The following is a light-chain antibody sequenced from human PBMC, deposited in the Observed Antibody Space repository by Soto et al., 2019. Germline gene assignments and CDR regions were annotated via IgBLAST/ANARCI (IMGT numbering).Light chain of an antibody. CDR2: GES. CDR3: QNYESPPIT. CDR1: QSVTSNY. J-gene: IGKJ5*01. Sequence: EIVLTRSPGTLTLSPGESATLSCRASQSVTSNYLAWYQQKTGQAPRIVVYGESSRATGISDRFSGSGSGTDLILTISSREPEDVAVYYCQNYESPPITFGQGTRLDIK. V-gene: IGKV3-20*01.